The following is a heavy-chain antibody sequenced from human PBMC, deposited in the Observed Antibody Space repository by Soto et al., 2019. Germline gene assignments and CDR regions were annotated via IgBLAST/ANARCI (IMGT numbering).Heavy chain of an antibody. CDR3: TRGRPPHHTGWRIFEY. D-gene: IGHD6-19*01. Sequence: EVQLMESGGGLVQPGGSLRLSCAASGLTLSRYNWNWARQAPGKGLGWVSFISGVNSDVLYVDSVKGRFTISRDNPKNAQYPQMNSLRDEYTAVSYCTRGRPPHHTGWRIFEYWCQGTLVTVSS. V-gene: IGHV3-48*02. CDR1: GLTLSRYN. CDR2: ISGVNSDV. J-gene: IGHJ4*02.